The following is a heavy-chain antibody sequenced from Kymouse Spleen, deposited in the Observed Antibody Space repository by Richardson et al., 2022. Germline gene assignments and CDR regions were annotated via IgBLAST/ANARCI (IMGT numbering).Heavy chain of an antibody. CDR3: AKDQSYDILTGYYYYGMDV. J-gene: IGHJ6*02. CDR2: ISWNSGSI. D-gene: IGHD3-9*01. CDR1: GFTFDDYA. V-gene: IGHV3-9*01. Sequence: EVQLVESGGGLVQPGRSLRLSCAASGFTFDDYAMHWVRQAPGKGLEWVSGISWNSGSIGYADSVKGRFTISRDNAKNSLYLQMNSLRAEDTALYYCAKDQSYDILTGYYYYGMDVWGQGTTVTVSS.